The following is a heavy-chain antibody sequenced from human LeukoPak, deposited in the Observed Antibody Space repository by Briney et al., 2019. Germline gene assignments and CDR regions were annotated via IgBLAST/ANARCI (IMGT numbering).Heavy chain of an antibody. CDR3: ARAVAGTTYYYYYYMDV. CDR2: MSSRSNYI. Sequence: GGSLRLSCEVSGFTFSSYSMNWVRQAPGKGLEWVSSMSSRSNYIYYADSVKGRFTISRDNAKNSLYLQMNSLRAEDTAVYYCARAVAGTTYYYYYYMDVWGKGTTVTISS. V-gene: IGHV3-21*01. D-gene: IGHD6-19*01. CDR1: GFTFSSYS. J-gene: IGHJ6*03.